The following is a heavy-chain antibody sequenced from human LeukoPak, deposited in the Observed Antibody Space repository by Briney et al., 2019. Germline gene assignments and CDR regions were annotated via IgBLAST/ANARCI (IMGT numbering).Heavy chain of an antibody. D-gene: IGHD3-22*01. J-gene: IGHJ4*02. CDR3: ARGGYDRSGYYVEEPDY. CDR2: ISAYNGNT. CDR1: GYTFTSFG. Sequence: ASVKVSCKASGYTFTSFGISWVRQAPGQGLEWMGWISAYNGNTNYAQKLQGRVTMTTDTSTSTAYMELRSLRSDDTAVYYCARGGYDRSGYYVEEPDYWGQGTLVTVSS. V-gene: IGHV1-18*01.